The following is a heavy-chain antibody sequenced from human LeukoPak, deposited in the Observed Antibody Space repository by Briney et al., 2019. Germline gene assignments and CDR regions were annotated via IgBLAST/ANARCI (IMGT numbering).Heavy chain of an antibody. CDR2: INPESGGT. D-gene: IGHD3-3*01. V-gene: IGHV1-2*02. CDR1: GYSFTAYY. J-gene: IGHJ3*01. Sequence: ASVKVSCKASGYSFTAYYIHWVRQAPGQGLEWMGWINPESGGTDSAEKFGGRVTMSRDTSLRTSYLEVRRLKSDDTAVYYCTRETGANYDPGAFDVWGQGTMVTVSS. CDR3: TRETGANYDPGAFDV.